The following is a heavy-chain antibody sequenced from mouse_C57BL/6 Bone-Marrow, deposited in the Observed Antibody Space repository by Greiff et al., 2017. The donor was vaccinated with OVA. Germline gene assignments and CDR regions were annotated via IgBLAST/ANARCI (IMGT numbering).Heavy chain of an antibody. V-gene: IGHV5-6*01. Sequence: EVHLVESGGDLVKPGGSLKLSCAASGFTFSSYGMSWVRQTPDKRLEWVATISSGGSYTYYPDSVKGRFTISRDNAKNTLYLQMSSLKSEDTAMYYCARDYYGSRYYYAMDYWGQGTSVTVSS. CDR1: GFTFSSYG. D-gene: IGHD1-1*01. CDR3: ARDYYGSRYYYAMDY. CDR2: ISSGGSYT. J-gene: IGHJ4*01.